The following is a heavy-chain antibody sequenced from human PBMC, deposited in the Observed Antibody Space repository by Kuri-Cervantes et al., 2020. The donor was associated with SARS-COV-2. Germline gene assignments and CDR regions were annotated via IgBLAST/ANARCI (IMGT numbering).Heavy chain of an antibody. Sequence: GESLKISCAASGFTFSSYSMNWVRQAPGKGLEWVSSISSSSSYIYYADSVKGRFTISRDNAKNSLYLQMNSLRAEDTAVYYCARDLGSFDYWGQGTLVTVSS. D-gene: IGHD1-26*01. J-gene: IGHJ4*02. CDR2: ISSSSSYI. V-gene: IGHV3-21*01. CDR3: ARDLGSFDY. CDR1: GFTFSSYS.